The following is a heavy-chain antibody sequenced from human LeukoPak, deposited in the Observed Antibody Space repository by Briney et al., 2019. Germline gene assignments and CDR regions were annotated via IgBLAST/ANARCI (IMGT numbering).Heavy chain of an antibody. CDR3: ASPTGSSGYGWDY. CDR2: ISSSGSTI. CDR1: GFTFSSYE. J-gene: IGHJ4*02. V-gene: IGHV3-48*03. Sequence: PGGCLRLSCAASGFTFSSYEMNWVRQAPGKGLEWVSYISSSGSTIYYADSVKGRFTISRDNAKNSLYLQMNSLRAEDTAVYYCASPTGSSGYGWDYWGQGTLVTVSS. D-gene: IGHD3-22*01.